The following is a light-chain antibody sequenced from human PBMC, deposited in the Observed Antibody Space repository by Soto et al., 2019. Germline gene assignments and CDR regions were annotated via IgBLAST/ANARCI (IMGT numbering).Light chain of an antibody. Sequence: EIVLTQSPGPLSLSPGERATLSCRASQSVSSNLAWYQQKPGQAPRLLIYGASTRATGIPARFSGSGSGTEFTLTISSLQSEDFAVYYCQQYNNWLTFGGGTKVDIK. CDR1: QSVSSN. CDR3: QQYNNWLT. J-gene: IGKJ4*01. V-gene: IGKV3-15*01. CDR2: GAS.